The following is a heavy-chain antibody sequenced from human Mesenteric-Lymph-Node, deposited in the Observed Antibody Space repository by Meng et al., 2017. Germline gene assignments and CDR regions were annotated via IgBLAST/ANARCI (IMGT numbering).Heavy chain of an antibody. V-gene: IGHV4-31*03. J-gene: IGHJ4*02. CDR1: GGSVSSGGYY. D-gene: IGHD6-19*01. CDR3: ARVSSGWDYFDY. Sequence: VQRQEPGPGLVQPPQTLSLTCTGSGGSVSSGGYYWTWIRQHPGKGLEWFGHIYYSGSTFYNPSLKRRVIISIDTSKNQFSLNLRSVTAADTAVYYCARVSSGWDYFDYWGQGTLVTVSS. CDR2: IYYSGST.